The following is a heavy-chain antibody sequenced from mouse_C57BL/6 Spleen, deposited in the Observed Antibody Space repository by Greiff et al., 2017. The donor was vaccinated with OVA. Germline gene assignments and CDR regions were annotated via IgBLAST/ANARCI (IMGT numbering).Heavy chain of an antibody. CDR3: ARGNSNYVDYAMDY. CDR1: GYTFTSYW. Sequence: VRLQQPGAELVKPGASVKMSCKASGYTFTSYWITWVKQRPGQGLEWIGDIYPGSGSTNYNEKFKSKATLTVDTSSSTAYMQLSSLTSEDSAVYYCARGNSNYVDYAMDYWGQGTSVTVSS. CDR2: IYPGSGST. D-gene: IGHD2-5*01. J-gene: IGHJ4*01. V-gene: IGHV1-55*01.